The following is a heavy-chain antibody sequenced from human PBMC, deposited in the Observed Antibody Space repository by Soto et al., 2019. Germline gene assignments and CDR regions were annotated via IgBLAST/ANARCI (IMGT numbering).Heavy chain of an antibody. CDR1: GFTFSSYA. J-gene: IGHJ6*02. CDR3: AKDIPYSSSWYLVGSDYYYGMDV. Sequence: GGSLRLSCAASGFTFSSYAMSWVRQAPGKGLEWVSAISGSGGSTYYADSVKGRFTISRDNSKNTLYLQMNSLRAEDTAVYYCAKDIPYSSSWYLVGSDYYYGMDVWGQGTTVTVSS. D-gene: IGHD6-13*01. V-gene: IGHV3-23*01. CDR2: ISGSGGST.